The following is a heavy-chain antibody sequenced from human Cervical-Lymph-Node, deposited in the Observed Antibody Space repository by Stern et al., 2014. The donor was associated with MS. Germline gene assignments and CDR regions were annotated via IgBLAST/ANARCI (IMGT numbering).Heavy chain of an antibody. CDR1: GGTFISSYA. CDR2: LIPILGLP. D-gene: IGHD2-15*01. CDR3: ARGVVTNRAAATLHNLFDP. J-gene: IGHJ5*02. Sequence: VQLVQSGAEVKKPGSSVNVSCKASGGTFISSYAITWMRQAPGQGLEWMGRLIPILGLPNYAQKFQGRVTITADTSTSTAYMELSSLRSEDTAVYYCARGVVTNRAAATLHNLFDPWGQGTLVTVSS. V-gene: IGHV1-69*09.